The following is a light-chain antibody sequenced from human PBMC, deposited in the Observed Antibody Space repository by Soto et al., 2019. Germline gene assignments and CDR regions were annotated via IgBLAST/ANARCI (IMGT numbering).Light chain of an antibody. J-gene: IGLJ2*01. CDR3: SSYTSSATLV. Sequence: QSALTQPASVSGSPGQSITISCTGTSSDVGGYKYVSWYQQHPGKAPKLLIHEVNSRPSGVSNRFSGSKSDNTAPLTISGLQAEDEADYYCSSYTSSATLVFGVGTQLTVL. CDR2: EVN. V-gene: IGLV2-14*01. CDR1: SSDVGGYKY.